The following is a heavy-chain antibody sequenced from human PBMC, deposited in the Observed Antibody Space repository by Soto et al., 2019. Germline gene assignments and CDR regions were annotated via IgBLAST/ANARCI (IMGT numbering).Heavy chain of an antibody. CDR2: ISSNSRVI. CDR1: GFTFSNSN. V-gene: IGHV3-48*02. D-gene: IGHD3-10*01. J-gene: IGHJ4*02. CDR3: ARESNMGDF. Sequence: EVQLVESGGGLVQPGGSLRLSCAASGFTFSNSNMDWVRQAPGKGLEWISYISSNSRVIYYADSVKGRFTISRDNAKNSLFLPMSGLRDEDTAVYYCARESNMGDFWGQGTLVTFSS.